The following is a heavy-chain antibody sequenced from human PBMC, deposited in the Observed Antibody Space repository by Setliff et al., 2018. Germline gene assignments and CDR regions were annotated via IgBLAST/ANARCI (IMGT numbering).Heavy chain of an antibody. CDR2: VYSGGTT. V-gene: IGHV3-66*02. D-gene: IGHD3-22*01. CDR1: AFPVSSNY. J-gene: IGHJ6*03. CDR3: ARMVVDYYYYYMDV. Sequence: GGSLRLSCADSAFPVSSNYMTWVRQAPGKGLEFVPVVYSGGTTYSADSVRGRFTISRDNSKNTLNLQMNSLRAEDTGVYYCARMVVDYYYYYMDVWGKGTTVTVSS.